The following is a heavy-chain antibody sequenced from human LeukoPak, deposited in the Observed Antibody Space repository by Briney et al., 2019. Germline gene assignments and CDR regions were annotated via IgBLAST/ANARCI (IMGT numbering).Heavy chain of an antibody. Sequence: PGRSLRLSCAASGFTFDDYAMHWVRQAPGKGLEGVSGISWNSGSIGYADSVKGRFTISRDNAKNSLYLQMNSLRAEDTALYYCAKDRYSSSSGWFDPWGQGTLVTVSS. CDR2: ISWNSGSI. J-gene: IGHJ5*02. CDR3: AKDRYSSSSGWFDP. V-gene: IGHV3-9*01. D-gene: IGHD6-13*01. CDR1: GFTFDDYA.